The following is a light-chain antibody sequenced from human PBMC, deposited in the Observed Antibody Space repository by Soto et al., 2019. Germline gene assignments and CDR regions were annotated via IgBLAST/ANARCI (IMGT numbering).Light chain of an antibody. J-gene: IGKJ5*01. CDR3: QHYDTSTIT. CDR1: QSVSSSY. CDR2: AAS. V-gene: IGKV3-20*01. Sequence: EIVLTQSPGTLYLSPGERAILSCRASQSVSSSYLAWYQQKPGQSPRLLIYAASSRATGIPGRFSGSGSGTDFTLTISRLEPEDFAVYYCQHYDTSTITFGQGTRLEIK.